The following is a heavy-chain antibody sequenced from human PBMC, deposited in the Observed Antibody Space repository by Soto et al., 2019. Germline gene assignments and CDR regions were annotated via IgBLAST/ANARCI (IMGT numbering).Heavy chain of an antibody. D-gene: IGHD6-25*01. V-gene: IGHV3-23*01. CDR1: GFTFSSYA. CDR2: ISGSGGST. J-gene: IGHJ4*02. CDR3: AKLRQQRQYYFDY. Sequence: EVQLLESGGGLVQPGGSLRLSCAASGFTFSSYAMSWVRQAPGKGLEWVSAISGSGGSTYYADSVKGRFTISRDNSKNTLYLQMNSLRAEDTAVYYFAKLRQQRQYYFDYWGQGTLVTVSS.